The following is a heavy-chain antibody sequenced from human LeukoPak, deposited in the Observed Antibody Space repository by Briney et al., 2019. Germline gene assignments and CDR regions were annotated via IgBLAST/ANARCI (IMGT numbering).Heavy chain of an antibody. Sequence: GSLRLSCAASGFTFSSYAMHWVRQAPGKGLEWVAVISYDGSNKYYADSVKGRFTISRDNSKNTLYLQMNSLRAEDTAVYYCARVQIGKFDDAFDIWGQGTMVTVSS. D-gene: IGHD1-26*01. V-gene: IGHV3-30-3*01. CDR1: GFTFSSYA. J-gene: IGHJ3*02. CDR3: ARVQIGKFDDAFDI. CDR2: ISYDGSNK.